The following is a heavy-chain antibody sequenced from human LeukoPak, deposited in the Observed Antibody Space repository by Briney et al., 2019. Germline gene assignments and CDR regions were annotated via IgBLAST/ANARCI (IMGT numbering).Heavy chain of an antibody. Sequence: SETLSLTCAVYGGSFSGYYWSWIRQPPGKGLEWIGEINHSGSTNYSPSLKSRVTISVDTSKNQFSLKLSSVTAADTAVYYCARGVVVAATDFDYWGQGTLVTVSS. CDR2: INHSGST. V-gene: IGHV4-34*01. CDR1: GGSFSGYY. J-gene: IGHJ4*02. CDR3: ARGVVVAATDFDY. D-gene: IGHD2-15*01.